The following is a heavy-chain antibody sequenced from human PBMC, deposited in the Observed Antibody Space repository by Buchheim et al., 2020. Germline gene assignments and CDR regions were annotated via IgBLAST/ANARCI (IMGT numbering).Heavy chain of an antibody. CDR2: IKQDGREK. V-gene: IGHV3-7*01. D-gene: IGHD6-25*01. CDR1: GFTFSSYW. CDR3: ASDLRSGY. J-gene: IGHJ4*02. Sequence: EVQLVESGGGLVQPGGSLRLSCAASGFTFSSYWMTWVRQAPGKGLEWVANIKQDGREKYYVGSVKGRFTISSDNATNALVLQMNSLRAEDTAMYYCASDLRSGYWGQGTL.